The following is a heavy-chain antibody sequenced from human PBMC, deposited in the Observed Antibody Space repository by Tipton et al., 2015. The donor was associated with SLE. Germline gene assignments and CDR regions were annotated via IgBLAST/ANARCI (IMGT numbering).Heavy chain of an antibody. CDR3: ARSAWSSGGALDS. V-gene: IGHV3-23*03. D-gene: IGHD6-19*01. J-gene: IGHJ4*02. CDR1: GFIFSTHA. Sequence: SLRLSCTASGFIFSTHAMTWVRQAPGKGLEWVSIIYSGGRTYYADSVKGRFTISRDNSNNTLYLQMNSLRLEDTALFYCARSAWSSGGALDSWGQGTLVTVSS. CDR2: IYSGGRT.